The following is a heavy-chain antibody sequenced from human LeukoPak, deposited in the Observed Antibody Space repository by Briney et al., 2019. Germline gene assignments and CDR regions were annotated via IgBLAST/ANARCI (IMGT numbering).Heavy chain of an antibody. Sequence: GGSLRLSCAASGSTFSSYGMSWVRQAPGKGLEWVSAISGSGGSAYYADSVKGRFTISRDNSKNTMFLQFNTLRPEDTAVYYCAREGMGTTFSAWFDPWGQGTLVTVSS. CDR2: ISGSGGSA. CDR1: GSTFSSYG. CDR3: AREGMGTTFSAWFDP. V-gene: IGHV3-23*01. J-gene: IGHJ5*02. D-gene: IGHD1-7*01.